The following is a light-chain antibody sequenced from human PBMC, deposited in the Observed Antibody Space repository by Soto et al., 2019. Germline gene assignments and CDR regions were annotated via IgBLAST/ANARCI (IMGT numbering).Light chain of an antibody. CDR2: GAS. J-gene: IGKJ1*01. Sequence: EIVLTQSPGTLSLSPGERATLSCRASQSVSNNYLAWYQQKPGQAPRLLIYGASSRATGIPDRFIGSGSGTDFTLTISRLEPEDFAVFFCQHYDSPPPTFGQGPKVEVK. CDR1: QSVSNNY. V-gene: IGKV3-20*01. CDR3: QHYDSPPPT.